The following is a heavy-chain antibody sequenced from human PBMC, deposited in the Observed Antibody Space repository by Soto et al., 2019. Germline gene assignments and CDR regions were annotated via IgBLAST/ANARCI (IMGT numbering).Heavy chain of an antibody. CDR3: ARTSKWLRESHYGMDV. Sequence: RASVKVSCKASGGTFSSYAISWVRQAPGQGLEWMGGIIPIFGTANYAQKFQGRVTITADKSTSTAYMELSSLRSEGTAVYYCARTSKWLRESHYGMDVWGQGTTVTVSS. CDR1: GGTFSSYA. J-gene: IGHJ6*02. CDR2: IIPIFGTA. D-gene: IGHD5-12*01. V-gene: IGHV1-69*06.